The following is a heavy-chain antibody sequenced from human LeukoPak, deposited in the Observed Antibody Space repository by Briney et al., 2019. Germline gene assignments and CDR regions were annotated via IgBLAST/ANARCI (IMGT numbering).Heavy chain of an antibody. CDR3: ARDRVGQSGDAFDI. Sequence: GGSLRLSCAASGFTFSSYSMNWVRQAPGKGLEWVSYISSSSSTIYYADSVKGRFTISRDNAKNSLYLQMNSLRAEDTAVYYCARDRVGQSGDAFDIWGQGTMVTVSS. D-gene: IGHD1-26*01. CDR2: ISSSSSTI. V-gene: IGHV3-48*04. CDR1: GFTFSSYS. J-gene: IGHJ3*02.